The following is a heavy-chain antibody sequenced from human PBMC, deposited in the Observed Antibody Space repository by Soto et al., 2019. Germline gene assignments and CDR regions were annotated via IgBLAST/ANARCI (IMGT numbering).Heavy chain of an antibody. D-gene: IGHD2-2*01. Sequence: ASVKVSWKASGYSFTSHYMDWVRQAPGQGLEWVGIINPSGGSTSYAQKFQGRVTLTRDTSTSTVYMELSSLGSEGPAVDYWGCYKCYAGQYYLFGYWGRGTLVTVSS. CDR2: INPSGGST. CDR3: GCYKCYAGQYYLFGY. V-gene: IGHV1-46*01. J-gene: IGHJ4*02. CDR1: GYSFTSHY.